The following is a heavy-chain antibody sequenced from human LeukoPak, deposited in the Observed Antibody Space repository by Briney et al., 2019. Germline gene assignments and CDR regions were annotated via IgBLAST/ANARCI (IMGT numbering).Heavy chain of an antibody. CDR2: ISSNNGNT. V-gene: IGHV1-18*01. J-gene: IGHJ4*02. CDR1: GYTFTNYG. CDR3: ARDFRIAAAGLGY. Sequence: ASVKVSCKASGYTFTNYGVTWVRQAPGQGLEWMGWISSNNGNTNFAQKFQGRVTMTTDTSTSTDYMELRSLRSDDTTVYYCARDFRIAAAGLGYWGQGTLVTVSS. D-gene: IGHD6-13*01.